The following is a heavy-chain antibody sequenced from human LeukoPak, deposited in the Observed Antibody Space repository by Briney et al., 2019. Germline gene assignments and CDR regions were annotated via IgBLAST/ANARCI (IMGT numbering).Heavy chain of an antibody. D-gene: IGHD1-1*01. Sequence: SVKVSCKASGGTFSSYAISWVRQAPGQGLEWMGWIIPILGIANYAQKFQGRVTITADKSTSTAYMELSSLRSEDTAVYYCARDRYDSPFDYWGQGTLVTVSS. CDR3: ARDRYDSPFDY. V-gene: IGHV1-69*10. J-gene: IGHJ4*02. CDR2: IIPILGIA. CDR1: GGTFSSYA.